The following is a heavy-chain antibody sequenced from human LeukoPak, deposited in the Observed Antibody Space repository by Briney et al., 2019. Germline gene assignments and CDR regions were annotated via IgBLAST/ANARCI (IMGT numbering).Heavy chain of an antibody. CDR1: GFTFSSYW. J-gene: IGHJ4*02. V-gene: IGHV3-74*01. D-gene: IGHD3-22*01. Sequence: GGSLRLSCAASGFTFSSYWMHWVRQAPGKGPVWVSRINSDGSGTGYADSVKGRFTISRDNAKNTLFMQMNSLRAEDTAVYYCARGHHYYDSSAYYYWGQGTLVTVSS. CDR2: INSDGSGT. CDR3: ARGHHYYDSSAYYY.